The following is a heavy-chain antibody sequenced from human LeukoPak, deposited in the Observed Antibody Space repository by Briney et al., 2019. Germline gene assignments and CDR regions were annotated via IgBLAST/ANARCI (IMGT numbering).Heavy chain of an antibody. V-gene: IGHV3-21*01. CDR3: ARSSGWFPISH. CDR1: GFTFSSYS. J-gene: IGHJ4*02. Sequence: GGSLRLSCAASGFTFSSYSMNWVRQAPGKGLEWVSSTSSSSSYIYYADSVKGRFTISRDNAKNSLYLQMNSLRAEDTAVYYCARSSGWFPISHWGQGTLVTVSS. D-gene: IGHD6-19*01. CDR2: TSSSSSYI.